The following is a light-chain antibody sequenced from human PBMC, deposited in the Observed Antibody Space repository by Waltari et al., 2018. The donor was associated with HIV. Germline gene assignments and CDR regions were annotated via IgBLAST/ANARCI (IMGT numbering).Light chain of an antibody. J-gene: IGLJ2*01. V-gene: IGLV1-44*01. CDR2: GNA. Sequence: QSVLTQQPSASGTPGQRVTISCSGSSSNIGRNAVNWYPHTPGTAPKPLIDGNAERPSGVPDRFSGSKSGTSASLAISGLQSEDEGDYYCATWDFSLNGRVVFGGGTKLTVL. CDR3: ATWDFSLNGRVV. CDR1: SSNIGRNA.